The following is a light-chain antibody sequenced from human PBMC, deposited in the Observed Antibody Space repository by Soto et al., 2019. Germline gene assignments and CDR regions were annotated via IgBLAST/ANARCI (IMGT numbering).Light chain of an antibody. Sequence: QSALTQPPSVSGSPGQSVTISCTGTSSDVGSYNRVSWYQQPPGTAPKLLIYEGSNRPSGVPDRFSGSKSGNTASLTISGLQGEDEADYYCSSYTFSSTLVFGGGTKLTVL. CDR3: SSYTFSSTLV. J-gene: IGLJ2*01. V-gene: IGLV2-18*02. CDR2: EGS. CDR1: SSDVGSYNR.